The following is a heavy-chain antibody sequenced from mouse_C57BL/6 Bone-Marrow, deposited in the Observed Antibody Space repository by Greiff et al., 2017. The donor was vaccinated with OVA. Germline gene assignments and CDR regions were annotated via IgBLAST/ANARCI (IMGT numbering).Heavy chain of an antibody. CDR1: GYAFSSSW. CDR3: ARGEDDGYCEAMDY. CDR2: IYPGDGDT. J-gene: IGHJ4*01. V-gene: IGHV1-82*01. Sequence: VKLQESGPELVKPGASVKISCKASGYAFSSSWMNWVKQRPGKGLEWIGRIYPGDGDTNYNGKFKGKATLTADKSSSTAYMQLSSLTAEDSAVYWGARGEDDGYCEAMDYWGQGTSVTVSS. D-gene: IGHD2-3*01.